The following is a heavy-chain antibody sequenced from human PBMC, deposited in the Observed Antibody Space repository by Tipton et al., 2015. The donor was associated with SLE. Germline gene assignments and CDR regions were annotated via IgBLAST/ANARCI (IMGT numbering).Heavy chain of an antibody. D-gene: IGHD3-10*01. CDR3: ARNYYGSGDAFDI. J-gene: IGHJ3*02. CDR2: IYYSGST. V-gene: IGHV4-59*08. CDR1: GGSISSYY. Sequence: TLSLTCTVSGGSISSYYWSWIRQPPGKGLEWIGYIYYSGSTYYNPSLKSRVTISVDTSKNQFSLKLSSVTAADTAVYYCARNYYGSGDAFDIWGQGTMVTVSS.